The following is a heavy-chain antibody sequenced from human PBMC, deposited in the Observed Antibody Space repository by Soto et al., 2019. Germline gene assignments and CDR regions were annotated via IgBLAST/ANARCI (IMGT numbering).Heavy chain of an antibody. Sequence: QVQLVESGGGVVQPGRSLRLSCAASGFTFSSFGMHWVRQVPGKGLEWVALISYDGSKKYYADSVKGRFTISRDKSKNTLYLQMNSLRVEDTAVYYCAKDRGWSSADHDYWGQGTLVTVSS. D-gene: IGHD6-19*01. V-gene: IGHV3-30*18. J-gene: IGHJ4*02. CDR1: GFTFSSFG. CDR3: AKDRGWSSADHDY. CDR2: ISYDGSKK.